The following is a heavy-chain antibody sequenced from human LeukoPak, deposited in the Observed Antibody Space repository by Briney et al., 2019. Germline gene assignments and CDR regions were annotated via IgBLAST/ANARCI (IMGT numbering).Heavy chain of an antibody. CDR1: GGTFSSYT. J-gene: IGHJ4*02. CDR2: IIPILGIA. CDR3: AREEAHYYDSSGYRSY. V-gene: IGHV1-69*04. Sequence: GSSVKVSCKASGGTFSSYTISWVRQAPGQGLEWMGRIIPILGIANYAQKFQGRVTITADKSTSTAYMELSSLRSEDTAVYYCAREEAHYYDSSGYRSYWGQGTLVTVSS. D-gene: IGHD3-22*01.